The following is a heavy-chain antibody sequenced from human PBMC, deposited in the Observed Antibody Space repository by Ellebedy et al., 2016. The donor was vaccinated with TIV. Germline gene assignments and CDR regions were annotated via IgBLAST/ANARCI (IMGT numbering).Heavy chain of an antibody. CDR2: IFYNGAN. Sequence: MPSETLSLTCSVSGESVTTQSYYWSWIRQSPGKGLEYIGTIFYNGANHRSPSLKGRVTLSVDASKNQVSLMVSSVTATDTAVYFCARHDKNRGLENTFGGIFVTYFDSWGQGILVTVSS. J-gene: IGHJ4*02. CDR3: ARHDKNRGLENTFGGIFVTYFDS. CDR1: GESVTTQSYY. V-gene: IGHV4-39*01. D-gene: IGHD3-16*01.